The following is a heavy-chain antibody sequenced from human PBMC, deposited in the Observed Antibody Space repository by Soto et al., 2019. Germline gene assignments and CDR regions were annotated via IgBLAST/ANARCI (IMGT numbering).Heavy chain of an antibody. V-gene: IGHV3-73*01. CDR2: IRSKANSYAT. Sequence: GGSLRLSCAASGFTFSGSAMHWVRQASGKGLEWVGRIRSKANSYATAYAASVKGRFTISRDDSKNTAYLQMNSLKTEDTAVYYCTTRFTFGSGYNWFDPWCQGTLGTLST. CDR3: TTRFTFGSGYNWFDP. CDR1: GFTFSGSA. J-gene: IGHJ5*02. D-gene: IGHD3-10*01.